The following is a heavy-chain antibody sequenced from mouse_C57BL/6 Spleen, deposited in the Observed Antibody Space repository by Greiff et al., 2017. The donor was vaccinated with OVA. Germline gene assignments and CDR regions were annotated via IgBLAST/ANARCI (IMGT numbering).Heavy chain of an antibody. CDR3: ARPLDGYYGGWFAY. Sequence: EVQLQQSGPELVKPGASVKIPCKASGYTFTDYNMDWAKQSHGKSLEWIGDINPNNGGTIYNQKFKGKATLTVDKSSSTAYMELRSLTSEDTAVYYCARPLDGYYGGWFAYWGQGTLVTVSA. D-gene: IGHD2-3*01. J-gene: IGHJ3*01. CDR2: INPNNGGT. CDR1: GYTFTDYN. V-gene: IGHV1-18*01.